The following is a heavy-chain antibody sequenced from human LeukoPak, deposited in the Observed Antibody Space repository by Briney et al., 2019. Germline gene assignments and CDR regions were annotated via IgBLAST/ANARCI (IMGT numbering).Heavy chain of an antibody. CDR3: ARHSADSSSWWRHPGRYYYYMDV. Sequence: GESLKISCKGSGYSFTSYWIGWVRQMPGKGLEWMGIIYPGDSDTRYSPSFQGQVTISADKPISTAYLQWSSLKASDTAMYYCARHSADSSSWWRHPGRYYYYMDVWGKGTTVTVSS. CDR1: GYSFTSYW. V-gene: IGHV5-51*01. D-gene: IGHD6-13*01. J-gene: IGHJ6*03. CDR2: IYPGDSDT.